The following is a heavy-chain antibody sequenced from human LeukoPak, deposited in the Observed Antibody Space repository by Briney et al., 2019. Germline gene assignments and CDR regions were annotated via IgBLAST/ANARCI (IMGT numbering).Heavy chain of an antibody. J-gene: IGHJ4*02. V-gene: IGHV4-34*01. D-gene: IGHD3-10*01. Sequence: PSETLSLTCAVYGGSFSGYYWSWLRQPPGKGLEWIGEINHSGSTNYNPSLTSRVTISVDTSKNQFSLKLSSVTAADTAVYYCARGPRITMVRGVITFDYWGQGTLVTVSS. CDR1: GGSFSGYY. CDR2: INHSGST. CDR3: ARGPRITMVRGVITFDY.